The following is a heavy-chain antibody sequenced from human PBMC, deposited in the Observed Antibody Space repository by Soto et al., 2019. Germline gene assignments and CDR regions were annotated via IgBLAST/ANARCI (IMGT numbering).Heavy chain of an antibody. CDR1: GNSISTTNW. Sequence: QVELQESGPGLVKPSGTLSLACVVSGNSISTTNWWSWVRQSPGKGLEWIGEIYHSGSTNYNPSLKGRVTISVDKSKNQFSLKLSSVTAADTAVYYCARDVGYPYDGSPSGQFDFWGQGTLVTVSS. D-gene: IGHD3-22*01. J-gene: IGHJ4*02. CDR2: IYHSGST. V-gene: IGHV4-4*02. CDR3: ARDVGYPYDGSPSGQFDF.